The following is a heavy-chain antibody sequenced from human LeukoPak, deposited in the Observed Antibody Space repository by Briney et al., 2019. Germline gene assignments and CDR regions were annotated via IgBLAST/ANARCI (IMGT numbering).Heavy chain of an antibody. CDR2: INHSGST. J-gene: IGHJ4*02. V-gene: IGHV4-34*01. CDR1: GGSFSGYY. D-gene: IGHD4-17*01. Sequence: PSETLSLTCAVYGGSFSGYYWSWIRQPPGKGLEWIGEINHSGSTNYNPSLKSRVTISVDTSKNQVSLKLSSVTAADTAVYYCASVYGDYGSPASPIDYWGQGTLVTVSS. CDR3: ASVYGDYGSPASPIDY.